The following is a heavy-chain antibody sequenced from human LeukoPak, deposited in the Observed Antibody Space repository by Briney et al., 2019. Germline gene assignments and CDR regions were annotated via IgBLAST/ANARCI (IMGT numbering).Heavy chain of an antibody. CDR3: AKGTDRTSGSYF. V-gene: IGHV3-23*01. D-gene: IGHD1-26*01. CDR2: VGASGGSP. J-gene: IGHJ4*02. CDR1: GFTFSSYA. Sequence: GGSLRLSCAASGFTFSSYAMSWVRQAPGKGLEWVSAVGASGGSPYYADSVKGRFTISRDNSKNTLYLQMNSLRAEDTAIYFCAKGTDRTSGSYFWGQGTLVTVSS.